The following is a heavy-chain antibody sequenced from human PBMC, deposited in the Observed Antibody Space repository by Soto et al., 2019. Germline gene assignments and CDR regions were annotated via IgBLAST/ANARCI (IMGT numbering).Heavy chain of an antibody. J-gene: IGHJ5*02. V-gene: IGHV3-23*01. CDR3: AKDISSSWYRFDP. D-gene: IGHD6-13*01. CDR2: ISGSGGST. CDR1: GFTFNSYA. Sequence: PGGSLRLSCAASGFTFNSYAMSWVRQAPGKGLEWVSVISGSGGSTYYADSVKGRFTISRDNSKNTLYLQMNSLRAEDTAVYYCAKDISSSWYRFDPWGQGTLVTVSS.